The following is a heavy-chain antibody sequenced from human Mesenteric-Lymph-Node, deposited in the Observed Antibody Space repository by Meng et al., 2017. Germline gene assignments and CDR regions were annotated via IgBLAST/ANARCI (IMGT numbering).Heavy chain of an antibody. CDR3: ASLKDYDGRGYYYFES. CDR1: GGSITNRNL. J-gene: IGHJ4*02. CDR2: VYLGGTI. Sequence: VQLQQPAPILVSPLGTLSLTCTFSGGSITNRNLWSWVRLPPGKGLEWIGEVYLGGTIHHHPSLQSRVTISLDKAKDHLSLKLASVTAADTAVYYCASLKDYDGRGYYYFESWGQGTLVTVSS. V-gene: IGHV4-4*02. D-gene: IGHD3-22*01.